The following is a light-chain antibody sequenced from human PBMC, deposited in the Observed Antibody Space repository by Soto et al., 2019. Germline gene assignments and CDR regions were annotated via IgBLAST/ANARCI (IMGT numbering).Light chain of an antibody. CDR2: GAS. V-gene: IGKV3-20*01. Sequence: DIVLTQSPGTLSLSPGERATLSSRSSQSVTSSYLAWYQQKPGQAPRLLIYGASSRATGIPDRFSGSGSGTDFTLTISRLEPEDFAVYYCQQYGSSPMTFGQGTRLEI. J-gene: IGKJ5*01. CDR1: QSVTSSY. CDR3: QQYGSSPMT.